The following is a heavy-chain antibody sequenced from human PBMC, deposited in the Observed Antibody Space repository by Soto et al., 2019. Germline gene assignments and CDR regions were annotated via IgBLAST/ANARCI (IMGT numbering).Heavy chain of an antibody. J-gene: IGHJ6*02. CDR1: GGTFSSYA. CDR2: IIPIFGTA. V-gene: IGHV1-69*01. Sequence: QVQLVQSGAEVKKPGSSVKVSCKASGGTFSSYAISWVRQAPGQGLEWMGGIIPIFGTANYAQKFQGRVTITPDESTSTAYMELSSLRSEDTAVYYCARGRQVGGVIDYYYGMDVWGQGTTVTVSS. D-gene: IGHD3-10*01. CDR3: ARGRQVGGVIDYYYGMDV.